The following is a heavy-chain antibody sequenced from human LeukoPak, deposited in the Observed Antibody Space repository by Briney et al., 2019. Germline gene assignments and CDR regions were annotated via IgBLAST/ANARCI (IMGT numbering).Heavy chain of an antibody. CDR3: ARGLDFWSGSYDY. Sequence: GGSLRLSCAASGFTFSTYSLNWVRQAPGKGLEWVSYISSTSNTIHYADSVKGRFTTSRDNAKNSLYLQMNSLRAEDTAVYYCARGLDFWSGSYDYWGLGTLVTVSS. V-gene: IGHV3-48*01. CDR1: GFTFSTYS. CDR2: ISSTSNTI. J-gene: IGHJ4*02. D-gene: IGHD3-3*01.